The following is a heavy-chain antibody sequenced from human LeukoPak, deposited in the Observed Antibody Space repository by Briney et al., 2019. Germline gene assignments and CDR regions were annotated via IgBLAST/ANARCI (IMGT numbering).Heavy chain of an antibody. CDR3: AKMTIAAAGTFFDY. V-gene: IGHV3-11*01. CDR1: GFIFSDYH. J-gene: IGHJ4*02. D-gene: IGHD6-13*01. CDR2: ISNTGNTI. Sequence: GGSLRLSCGASGFIFSDYHMSWIRQAPGQGLEWISYISNTGNTIYYADSVKGRFTISRDNAERSLYLEMNSLRADDTAVYYCAKMTIAAAGTFFDYWGQGTLVTVSS.